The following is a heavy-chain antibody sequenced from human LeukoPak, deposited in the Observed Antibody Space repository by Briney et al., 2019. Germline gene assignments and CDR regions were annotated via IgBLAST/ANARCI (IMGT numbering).Heavy chain of an antibody. J-gene: IGHJ4*02. CDR1: GYTFTGHL. CDR3: AREREGLYDILTGYFAY. Sequence: ASVKVSCKASGYTFTGHLIHWVRQAPGQRLEWMGWINPKSGGTTYAQKFQGRVTMTRDTSTSTVCMDLSSLRSDDTAVYFCAREREGLYDILTGYFAYWGQGTLVTVSS. V-gene: IGHV1-2*02. CDR2: INPKSGGT. D-gene: IGHD3-9*01.